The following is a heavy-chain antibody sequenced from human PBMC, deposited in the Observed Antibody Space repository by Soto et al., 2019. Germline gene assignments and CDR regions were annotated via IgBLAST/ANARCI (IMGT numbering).Heavy chain of an antibody. CDR1: GFTFSRYA. D-gene: IGHD6-13*01. V-gene: IGHV3-23*01. Sequence: SPILSCAASGFTFSRYAMSWVRQAPGKGLEWVSAISGSGGSTYYADSVKGRFTISRDNSKNTLYLQMNSLRAEDTAVYYCAKAQLRGAAAGSPRLDPWGQGTLVTVSS. CDR2: ISGSGGST. J-gene: IGHJ5*02. CDR3: AKAQLRGAAAGSPRLDP.